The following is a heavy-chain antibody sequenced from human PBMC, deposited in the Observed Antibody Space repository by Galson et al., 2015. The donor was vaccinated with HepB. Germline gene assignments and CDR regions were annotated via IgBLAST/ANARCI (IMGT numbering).Heavy chain of an antibody. CDR3: APAGAGDAFDI. CDR1: GYTFIGYY. J-gene: IGHJ3*02. Sequence: SVKVSCKASGYTFIGYYMHWVRQAPGQGLEWMGRINPNNGDTNYAQKFQGRVTMTRDTSISTAYMELSRLRSDDTAVYFCAPAGAGDAFDIWGQGTMVTVSS. CDR2: INPNNGDT. D-gene: IGHD7-27*01. V-gene: IGHV1-2*06.